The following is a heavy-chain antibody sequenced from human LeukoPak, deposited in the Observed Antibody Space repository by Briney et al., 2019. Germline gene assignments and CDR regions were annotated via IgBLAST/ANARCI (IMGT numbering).Heavy chain of an antibody. Sequence: GGSLRLSCAASGFTFSSYTMNWVRQAPGKGLEWVSLITSSNSYIYYGDSVKGRFTISRDNAKKSLYLQMNSLRAEDTAVYYCAEVSITMIGGVWGKGTTVTISS. CDR2: ITSSNSYI. V-gene: IGHV3-21*01. CDR3: AEVSITMIGGV. D-gene: IGHD3-10*02. J-gene: IGHJ6*04. CDR1: GFTFSSYT.